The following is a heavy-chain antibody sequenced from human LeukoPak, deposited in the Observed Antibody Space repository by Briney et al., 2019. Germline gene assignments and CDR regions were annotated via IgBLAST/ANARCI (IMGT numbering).Heavy chain of an antibody. CDR2: IYHSGST. V-gene: IGHV4-38-2*02. J-gene: IGHJ4*02. CDR1: GYSISSGNY. CDR3: ARDGDFYYFDY. Sequence: SETLSLTCTVSGYSISSGNYWGWIRQPPGKGPEWIGSIYHSGSTYYNPSPKSRVSISVDTSKNQFSLRLSSVTAADTAVYYCARDGDFYYFDYWGQGTLVTVSS.